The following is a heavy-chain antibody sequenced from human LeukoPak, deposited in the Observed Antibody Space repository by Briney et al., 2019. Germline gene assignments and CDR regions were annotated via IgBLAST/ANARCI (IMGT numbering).Heavy chain of an antibody. J-gene: IGHJ4*02. CDR2: INHSGST. V-gene: IGHV4-34*01. Sequence: PSETLSLTCAVYGGSFSGYYWSWIRQPPGKGLEWIGEINHSGSTNYNPSLKSRVTISVDTSKSQFSLKLSSVTAADTAVYYCARDLSPYGGYDYWGQGTLVTVSS. D-gene: IGHD5-12*01. CDR3: ARDLSPYGGYDY. CDR1: GGSFSGYY.